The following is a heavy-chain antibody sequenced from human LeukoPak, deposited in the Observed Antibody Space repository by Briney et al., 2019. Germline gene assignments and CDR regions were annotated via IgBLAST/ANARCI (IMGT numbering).Heavy chain of an antibody. CDR1: GDSINDYH. V-gene: IGHV4-59*08. D-gene: IGHD5-24*01. CDR3: AKAGSGGNYKYYLDF. J-gene: IGHJ4*02. Sequence: PSETLSLTCTVSGDSINDYHWSWIRQPPGKRLEWIGYIYYSGSTNYNPSLQSRVTISVDRSKNQFSLKLSSVTAADTAVYYCAKAGSGGNYKYYLDFWGQGTLVTVSS. CDR2: IYYSGST.